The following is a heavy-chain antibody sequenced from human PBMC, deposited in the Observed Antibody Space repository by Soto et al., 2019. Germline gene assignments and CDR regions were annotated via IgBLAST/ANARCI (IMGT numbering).Heavy chain of an antibody. Sequence: GAAVNLSCTASGYTFTGNDMHWVRPAPGQGLEWMGWINPNSGGTNYAQKFQGWVTMTRDTSISTAYMELSRLRSDDTALYYCARMNYDSLVWDGWGQGTTVTVSS. CDR1: GYTFTGND. CDR3: ARMNYDSLVWDG. CDR2: INPNSGGT. V-gene: IGHV1-2*04. D-gene: IGHD3-22*01. J-gene: IGHJ6*02.